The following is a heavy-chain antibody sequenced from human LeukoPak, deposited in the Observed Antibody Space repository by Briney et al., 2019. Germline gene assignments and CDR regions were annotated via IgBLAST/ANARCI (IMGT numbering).Heavy chain of an antibody. J-gene: IGHJ4*02. CDR2: ISYDGSNK. V-gene: IGHV3-30*04. Sequence: PGGSLRLSCAASGFTFSSYAMHWVRQAPGKGLEWVAVISYDGSNKYYADSVKGRFTISRDNSKNTLYLQMNSLRAEDTAVYYCAKEALRYGSGSYYFGRWGQGTLVTVSS. D-gene: IGHD3-10*01. CDR3: AKEALRYGSGSYYFGR. CDR1: GFTFSSYA.